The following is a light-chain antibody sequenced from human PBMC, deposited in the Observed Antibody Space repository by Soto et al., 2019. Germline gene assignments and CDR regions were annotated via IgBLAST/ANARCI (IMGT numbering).Light chain of an antibody. CDR3: SSYRDTHNLV. CDR1: SSDVGGYNY. J-gene: IGLJ1*01. CDR2: EVS. Sequence: QSVLTQPASVSVSPGQSITISCTGTSSDVGGYNYVSWYQHHPGKAPKLMIYEVSNRPSGVSNRFSGSKSGNTASLTTSGLQAEDEADYYCSSYRDTHNLVFGIGTKVTVL. V-gene: IGLV2-14*01.